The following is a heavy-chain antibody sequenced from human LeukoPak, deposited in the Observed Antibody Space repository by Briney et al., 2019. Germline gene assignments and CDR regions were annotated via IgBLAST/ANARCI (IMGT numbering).Heavy chain of an antibody. D-gene: IGHD1-26*01. J-gene: IGHJ4*02. CDR3: AKKSPGRWDPVDY. CDR1: GFTFSSYG. Sequence: PGGSLRLSCAASGFTFSSYGMHWVRQAPGKGLEWVAVISYDGSNKYYADSVKGRFTISRDNSKNTLYLQMNSLRAEDTAVYYCAKKSPGRWDPVDYWGQGTLVTVSS. CDR2: ISYDGSNK. V-gene: IGHV3-30*18.